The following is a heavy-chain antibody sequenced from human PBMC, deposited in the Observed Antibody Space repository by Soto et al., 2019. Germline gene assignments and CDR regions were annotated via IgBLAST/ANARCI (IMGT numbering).Heavy chain of an antibody. CDR2: IYSGGST. CDR1: GFTVSSTY. V-gene: IGHV3-53*01. CDR3: ARLKARTGDAFDI. J-gene: IGHJ3*02. D-gene: IGHD3-9*01. Sequence: GGSLRLSCAASGFTVSSTYMSWVRQAPGKGLEWVSVIYSGGSTYYADSVKGRFTISRDNSKNTLYLQMNSLRAEDTAVYYCARLKARTGDAFDIWGQGTMVTVSS.